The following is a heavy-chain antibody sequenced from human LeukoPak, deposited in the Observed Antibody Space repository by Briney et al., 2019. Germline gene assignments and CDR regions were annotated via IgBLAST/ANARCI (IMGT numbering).Heavy chain of an antibody. V-gene: IGHV4-34*01. J-gene: IGHJ6*03. CDR1: GGSFSGYY. CDR2: INHSGST. D-gene: IGHD1-26*01. CDR3: ARALRWGSYYMDV. Sequence: SETLSLTCAVYGGSFSGYYWSWIRQPPGKGLEWIGEINHSGSTNYNPSLKGRVTISVDTSKNQFSLKLSSVTAADTAVYYCARALRWGSYYMDVWGKGTTVTVSS.